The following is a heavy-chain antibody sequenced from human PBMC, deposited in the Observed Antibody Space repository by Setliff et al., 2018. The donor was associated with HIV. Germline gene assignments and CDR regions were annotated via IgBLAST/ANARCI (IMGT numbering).Heavy chain of an antibody. D-gene: IGHD3-3*01. CDR2: IYYIGNT. CDR3: ASRYDFWSGYEARNWFDP. CDR1: GGSISGGGYY. J-gene: IGHJ5*02. Sequence: SETLSLTCTVSGGSISGGGYYWSWIRQHPGKGLDWIGNIYYIGNTDYNPSLKSRVTISIGTYRNQFSLRLSSLTAADTAVYYCASRYDFWSGYEARNWFDPWGQGTLVTVSS. V-gene: IGHV4-31*03.